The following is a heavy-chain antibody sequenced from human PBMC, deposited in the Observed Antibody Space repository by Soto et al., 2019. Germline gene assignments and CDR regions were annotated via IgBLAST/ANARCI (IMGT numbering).Heavy chain of an antibody. CDR3: ARGVRVGYYGSGSYYKSGYYYYMDV. CDR2: INHSGST. Sequence: SETLSLTCAVYGGSFSGYYWSWIRQPPGKGLEWIGEINHSGSTNYNPSLKSRVTISVDTSKNQFSLKLSSVTAADTAVYYCARGVRVGYYGSGSYYKSGYYYYMDVWGKGTTVS. J-gene: IGHJ6*03. D-gene: IGHD3-10*01. CDR1: GGSFSGYY. V-gene: IGHV4-34*01.